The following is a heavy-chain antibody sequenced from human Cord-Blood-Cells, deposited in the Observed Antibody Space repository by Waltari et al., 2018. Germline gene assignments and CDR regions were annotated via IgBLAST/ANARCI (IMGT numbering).Heavy chain of an antibody. CDR2: IYPGESDT. V-gene: IGHV5-51*01. D-gene: IGHD7-27*01. CDR1: GYSFPSYW. J-gene: IGHJ4*02. CDR3: ARPLTQKGDGDD. Sequence: EVQLVQSGAEVKKPGESLKISCKGSGYSFPSYWIGWLRQMPGNGLEWMGIIYPGESDTSNSPSFQGQVTSSSDKSISTAYLQWSSLKASDTAMYYCARPLTQKGDGDDWGQGTLVTVSS.